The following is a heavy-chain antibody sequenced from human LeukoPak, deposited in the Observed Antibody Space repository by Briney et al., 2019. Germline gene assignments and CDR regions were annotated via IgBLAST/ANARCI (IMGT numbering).Heavy chain of an antibody. CDR1: GYTLTELS. Sequence: VASVKVSCKVSGYTLTELSMHWVRQAPGKGLEWMEGFDPEDGETIYAQKFQGRVTMTEDTSTDTAYMGLSSLRSEDTAVYYCATDLQVAGTNGYWGQGTLVTVSS. J-gene: IGHJ4*02. D-gene: IGHD6-19*01. CDR3: ATDLQVAGTNGY. CDR2: FDPEDGET. V-gene: IGHV1-24*01.